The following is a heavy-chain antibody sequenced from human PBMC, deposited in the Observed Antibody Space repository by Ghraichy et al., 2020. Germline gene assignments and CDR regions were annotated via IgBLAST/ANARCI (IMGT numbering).Heavy chain of an antibody. CDR1: GFTFSSYG. D-gene: IGHD2-21*02. CDR2: ISYSSSTI. V-gene: IGHV3-48*02. CDR3: ARAHWGSDCYSCPLDS. Sequence: GGSLRLSCAASGFTFSSYGINWVRQAPGKGLEWVSYISYSSSTIYYADSVKGRFTISRDNAKNSLYLQMNSLRDEDTAVYYCARAHWGSDCYSCPLDSWGQGTLVTVSS. J-gene: IGHJ4*02.